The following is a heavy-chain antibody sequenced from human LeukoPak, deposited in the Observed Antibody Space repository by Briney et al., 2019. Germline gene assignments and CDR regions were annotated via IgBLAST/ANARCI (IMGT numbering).Heavy chain of an antibody. CDR1: GGSISSCSYY. D-gene: IGHD6-6*01. J-gene: IGHJ4*02. Sequence: PSDPLTLPCTVSGGSISSCSYYWRWIRQPHGKGLEWIGSIYYSGSTYYNPALKSRFTICVDTSKIQFSLKLSSVTAADTVVYYCARLIAARRPVFDYWGQGTLVTVST. CDR3: ARLIAARRPVFDY. CDR2: IYYSGST. V-gene: IGHV4-39*01.